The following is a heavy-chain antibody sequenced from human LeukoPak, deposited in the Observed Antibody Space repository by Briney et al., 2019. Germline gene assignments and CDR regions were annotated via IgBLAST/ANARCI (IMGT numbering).Heavy chain of an antibody. Sequence: SETLSLTCAVYGGFFTGFYWRWIRQPPEKGLEWIGEINHSGSTKYNPSLKSRVTISADTSTNQFFLRLTSVTAADTGVYYCACNVVRYSAYDREEDPFDLWGQGTMVTVSS. J-gene: IGHJ3*01. CDR1: GGFFTGFY. D-gene: IGHD5-12*01. CDR2: INHSGST. V-gene: IGHV4-34*01. CDR3: ACNVVRYSAYDREEDPFDL.